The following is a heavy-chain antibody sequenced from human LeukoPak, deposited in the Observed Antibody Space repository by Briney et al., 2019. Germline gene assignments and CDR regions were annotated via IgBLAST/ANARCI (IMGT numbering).Heavy chain of an antibody. D-gene: IGHD2-8*01. CDR1: GFTFSSSG. CDR3: AKEYCSNSVCHSLDY. Sequence: GGSLRLSCAASGFTFSSSGMHGVRHAPGKGLEWVAVISYDGSNKYYADSVKGRFTFSRDNSKNTLYLQMNSLRAEDTAVYYCAKEYCSNSVCHSLDYWGQGTLVTVSS. V-gene: IGHV3-30*18. J-gene: IGHJ4*02. CDR2: ISYDGSNK.